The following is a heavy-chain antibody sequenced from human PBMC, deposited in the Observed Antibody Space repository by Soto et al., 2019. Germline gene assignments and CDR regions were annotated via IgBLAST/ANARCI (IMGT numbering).Heavy chain of an antibody. J-gene: IGHJ4*02. CDR1: SDSISSYY. V-gene: IGHV4-59*01. Sequence: PSETLSLTCTVSSDSISSYYWSWIRQPPGKRLECIGYISYSGSTDYNPSLKSRVTISGDTSKNQFSLKVSSVTAADTAVYYCARGTSWQLPFDYWGQGTMVTV. CDR2: ISYSGST. D-gene: IGHD6-13*01. CDR3: ARGTSWQLPFDY.